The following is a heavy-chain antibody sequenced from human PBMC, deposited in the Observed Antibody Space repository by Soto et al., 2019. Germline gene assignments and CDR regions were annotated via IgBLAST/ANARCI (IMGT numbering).Heavy chain of an antibody. D-gene: IGHD3-10*01. CDR3: AIDSGTVGYDDS. J-gene: IGHJ4*02. V-gene: IGHV1-69*08. Sequence: QVQLVQSGAEVKKPGSSVKVSCKASGGTFSTYTINWVRQAPGQGLEWMGRIIPLLDVTNNAQRFQGRVTITADKSTSTVYMELTSLTSQDTAVYYWAIDSGTVGYDDSWGQGTLVTVSS. CDR2: IIPLLDVT. CDR1: GGTFSTYT.